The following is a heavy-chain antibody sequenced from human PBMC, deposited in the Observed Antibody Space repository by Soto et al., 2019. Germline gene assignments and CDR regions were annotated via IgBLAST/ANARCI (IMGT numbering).Heavy chain of an antibody. CDR3: ARSPRSSPYFDY. J-gene: IGHJ4*02. V-gene: IGHV5-51*01. CDR1: GYTFSNFW. Sequence: PXAPLKISCRCCGYTFSNFWIAWVSHLPGKGLEWMGIIYPGDHETRYSPSFHGKVTISADKSINTAYLQWSSLEASDSAFYYCARSPRSSPYFDYWGQGALVTVSS. CDR2: IYPGDHET. D-gene: IGHD6-13*01.